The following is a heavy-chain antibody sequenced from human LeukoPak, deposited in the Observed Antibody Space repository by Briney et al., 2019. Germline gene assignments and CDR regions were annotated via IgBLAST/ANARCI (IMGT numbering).Heavy chain of an antibody. J-gene: IGHJ4*02. CDR3: AKSEATMIVAPLGY. D-gene: IGHD3-22*01. CDR1: GFTFSSYG. V-gene: IGHV3-30*18. Sequence: GRSLRLSCAASGFTFSSYGMHWVRQAPGKGLEWVAVISYDGSNKYYAGSVKGRFTISRDNSKNTLYLQMNSLRAEDTAVYYCAKSEATMIVAPLGYWGQGTLVTVSS. CDR2: ISYDGSNK.